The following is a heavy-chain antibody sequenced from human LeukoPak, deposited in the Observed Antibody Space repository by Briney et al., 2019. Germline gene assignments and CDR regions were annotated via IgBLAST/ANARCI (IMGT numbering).Heavy chain of an antibody. CDR1: GFTFSSYS. CDR2: ISSSSSPI. J-gene: IGHJ3*02. Sequence: KPGGSLRLSCAASGFTFSSYSVNWVRQAPGKGLEWVSYISSSSSPIYYADSVKGRFTISRDDAKNSLYLQMSSLRAEDTAVYYCARSAYCTSTSCLNGRGAFDIWGQGTMVTVSP. V-gene: IGHV3-48*04. CDR3: ARSAYCTSTSCLNGRGAFDI. D-gene: IGHD2-2*01.